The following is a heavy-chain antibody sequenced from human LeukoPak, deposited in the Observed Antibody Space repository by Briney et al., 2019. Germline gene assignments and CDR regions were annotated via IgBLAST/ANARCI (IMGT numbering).Heavy chain of an antibody. V-gene: IGHV1-3*01. CDR1: GYTFTSYA. J-gene: IGHJ6*02. CDR3: ARDPARVVALYYYYDMDV. CDR2: INAGNGNT. Sequence: ASVKVSCKASGYTFTSYAMHWVRQAPGQRLEWMGWINAGNGNTKYSQKFQGRVTITRDTSASTAYMELSSLRSEDTAVYYCARDPARVVALYYYYDMDVWGQGTTVTVSS. D-gene: IGHD2-15*01.